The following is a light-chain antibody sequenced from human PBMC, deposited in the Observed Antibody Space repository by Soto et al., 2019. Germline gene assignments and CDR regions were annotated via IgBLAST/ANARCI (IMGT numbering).Light chain of an antibody. J-gene: IGKJ1*01. Sequence: EIVLTQSPGTLSVSPGERATLSCRASQSVRNNLAWYQQKPGQAPRLVIYGASTRASGIPDRFSGSGSGTDFTLTISRLEPEDFAVYYCQQYDSSPKTFGQGTKVDIK. CDR2: GAS. CDR3: QQYDSSPKT. CDR1: QSVRNN. V-gene: IGKV3-20*01.